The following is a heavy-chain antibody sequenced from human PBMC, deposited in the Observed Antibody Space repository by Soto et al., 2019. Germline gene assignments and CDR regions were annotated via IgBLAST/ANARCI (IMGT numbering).Heavy chain of an antibody. D-gene: IGHD2-15*01. V-gene: IGHV3-23*01. CDR2: ISGGGGST. Sequence: LSASCGSYGFPVGRYCISWFRQAPGKKLEWVSAISGGGGSTYYADSVKGRFTISRDNSKNTLNLQMGILRAEDTAAYYCAKVYNRKVCTLIVGTGFDSWRKGTLVTVTS. CDR1: GFPVGRYC. J-gene: IGHJ5*01. CDR3: AKVYNRKVCTLIVGTGFDS.